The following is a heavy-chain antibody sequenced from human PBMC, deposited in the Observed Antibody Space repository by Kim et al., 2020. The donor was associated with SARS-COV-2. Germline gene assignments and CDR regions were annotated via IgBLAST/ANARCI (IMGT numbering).Heavy chain of an antibody. Sequence: YVGSNKYYADSVKGRFTISRDNSKNTLYLQMNSLRAEDTAVYYCARDDIIRWGQGTLVTVSS. V-gene: IGHV3-30*01. CDR3: ARDDIIR. J-gene: IGHJ4*02. CDR2: YVGSNK. D-gene: IGHD2-15*01.